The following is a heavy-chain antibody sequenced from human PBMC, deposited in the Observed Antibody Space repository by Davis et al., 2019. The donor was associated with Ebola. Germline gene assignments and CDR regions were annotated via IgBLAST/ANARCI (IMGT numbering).Heavy chain of an antibody. CDR1: GYTFTSYY. CDR3: AGSTSCPGCWFDP. J-gene: IGHJ5*02. D-gene: IGHD2-2*01. Sequence: ASVKVSCKASGYTFTSYYMHWVRQAPGQGLEWMGIINPSGGSTSYAQKFQGRVTMTRDTSTSTAYMELRSLRSDDTAVYYCAGSTSCPGCWFDPWGQGTLVTVSS. CDR2: INPSGGST. V-gene: IGHV1-46*01.